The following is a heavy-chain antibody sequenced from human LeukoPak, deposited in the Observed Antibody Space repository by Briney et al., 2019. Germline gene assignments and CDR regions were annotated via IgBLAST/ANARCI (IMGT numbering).Heavy chain of an antibody. J-gene: IGHJ5*02. Sequence: PSETLSLTCTVSGGSISSSSYYWGWIRQPPGKGLEWIGSIFYSGSAYYNPFLKSRVALSVDTSKTQFSLKLSSVTAADTAVYYCARQGGTLNWFDPWGQGTLVTVSS. CDR2: IFYSGSA. CDR1: GGSISSSSYY. V-gene: IGHV4-39*01. CDR3: ARQGGTLNWFDP. D-gene: IGHD1-7*01.